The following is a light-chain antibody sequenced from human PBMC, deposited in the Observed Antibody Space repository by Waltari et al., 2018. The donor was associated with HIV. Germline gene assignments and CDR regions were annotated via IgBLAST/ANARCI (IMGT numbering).Light chain of an antibody. CDR3: ASWDDGLSGHV. V-gene: IGLV1-47*01. Sequence: QSVLTQPLSASETPGRSLNISCSGGTSNIGRNSVFWDQQVAGLAPRLLVYRNNQRPSGVSDRCSGFRSGTSASLVISGLRADDEAQYYCASWDDGLSGHVFGSGTMVFVL. CDR1: TSNIGRNS. CDR2: RNN. J-gene: IGLJ1*01.